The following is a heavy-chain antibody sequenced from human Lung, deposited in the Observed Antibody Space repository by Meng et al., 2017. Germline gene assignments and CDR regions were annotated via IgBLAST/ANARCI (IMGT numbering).Heavy chain of an antibody. Sequence: VHLQESGPGLVQPSQTRALTCTGSRGSTSSSNYYWSWFRQPPGKGREWSGHIYNSGSSYYNPSLKSRITLSVDTSKNQFSLKLSSVTAADTAVYYCARGQKGYFDLWGRGTLVTVSS. CDR1: RGSTSSSNYY. CDR2: IYNSGSS. CDR3: ARGQKGYFDL. J-gene: IGHJ2*01. V-gene: IGHV4-30-4*01.